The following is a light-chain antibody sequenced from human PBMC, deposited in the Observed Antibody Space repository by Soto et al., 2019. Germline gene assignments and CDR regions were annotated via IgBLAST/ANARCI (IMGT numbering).Light chain of an antibody. J-gene: IGLJ2*01. CDR3: CSYAPSTTIVV. V-gene: IGLV2-23*03. Sequence: QSVLTQPASVSGSPGQAITISCTGTSSDVGSYNIVSWYQQHPGKAPKLIIYEGSKRPSGISNRFSGSKSGNTASLTISGLEDEDEAEYFCCSYAPSTTIVVFGGGTKLTVL. CDR2: EGS. CDR1: SSDVGSYNI.